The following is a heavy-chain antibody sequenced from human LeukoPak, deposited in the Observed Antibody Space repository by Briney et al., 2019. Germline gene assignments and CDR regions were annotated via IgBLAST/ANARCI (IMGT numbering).Heavy chain of an antibody. Sequence: PGGSLRLSCAASGFTFSSYSINWVRQAPGKGLEWVSYISSSGSTIYDADSVKGRFTISRDNAKNSPYLQMNSLRAEDTAMYYCARDSGSYRGYFDYWGQGTLVTVSS. J-gene: IGHJ4*02. CDR3: ARDSGSYRGYFDY. D-gene: IGHD1-26*01. CDR1: GFTFSSYS. V-gene: IGHV3-48*01. CDR2: ISSSGSTI.